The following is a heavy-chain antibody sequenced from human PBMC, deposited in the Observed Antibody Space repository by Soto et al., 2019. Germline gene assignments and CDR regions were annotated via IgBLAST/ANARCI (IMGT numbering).Heavy chain of an antibody. J-gene: IGHJ6*02. CDR1: GGSFSGYY. V-gene: IGHV4-34*01. D-gene: IGHD2-2*02. CDR2: IYHSGST. CDR3: ARDRRYPPPAYYYYYYGMDV. Sequence: SETLSLTCAVYGGSFSGYYWSWIRQPPGKGLEWIGEIYHSGSTNYNPSLKSRVTISVDTSKNQFSLKLSSVTAADTAVYYCARDRRYPPPAYYYYYYGMDVWGQGTTVTVSS.